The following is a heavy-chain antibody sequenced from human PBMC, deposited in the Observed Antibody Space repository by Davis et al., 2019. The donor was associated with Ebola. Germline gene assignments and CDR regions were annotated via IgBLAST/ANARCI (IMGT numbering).Heavy chain of an antibody. V-gene: IGHV4-34*01. Sequence: MPGGSLRLSCAVYGGSFSGYYWSWIRQPPGKGLEWIGEINHSGSTNYNPSLKSRVTISVDTSKNQFSLKLSSVTAADTAVYYCARGPDTYYYYGMDVWGQGTTVTVSS. CDR2: INHSGST. CDR3: ARGPDTYYYYGMDV. CDR1: GGSFSGYY. J-gene: IGHJ6*02. D-gene: IGHD1-14*01.